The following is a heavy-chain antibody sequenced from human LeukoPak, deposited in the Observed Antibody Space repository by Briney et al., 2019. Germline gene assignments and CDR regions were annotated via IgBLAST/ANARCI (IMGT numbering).Heavy chain of an antibody. V-gene: IGHV3-9*03. CDR3: AKDFRPYYYGSGSYLGAFDI. CDR1: GFTFSSYW. D-gene: IGHD3-10*01. J-gene: IGHJ3*02. CDR2: ISWNSGSI. Sequence: GGSLRLSCAASGFTFSSYWMSWVRQAPGKGLEWVSGISWNSGSIGYAGSVKGRFTISRDNAKNSLYLQMNSLRAEDMALYYCAKDFRPYYYGSGSYLGAFDIWGQGTMVTVSS.